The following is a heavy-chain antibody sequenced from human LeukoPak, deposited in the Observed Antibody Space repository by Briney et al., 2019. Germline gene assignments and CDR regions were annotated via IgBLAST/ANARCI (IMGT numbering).Heavy chain of an antibody. Sequence: GGSLRLSCAASGFTFSSYWMSWVRQAPGKGLEWVANIKQDGSEKYYVDSVKGRFTISRDNAKNSLYLQMNSLRAEDTAVYYCARGAVAGIGAFDIWGQGTMVTVSS. CDR2: IKQDGSEK. D-gene: IGHD6-19*01. CDR1: GFTFSSYW. V-gene: IGHV3-7*01. J-gene: IGHJ3*02. CDR3: ARGAVAGIGAFDI.